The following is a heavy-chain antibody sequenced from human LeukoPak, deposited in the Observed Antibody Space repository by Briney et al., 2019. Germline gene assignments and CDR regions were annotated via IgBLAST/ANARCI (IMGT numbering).Heavy chain of an antibody. V-gene: IGHV4-38-2*01. CDR3: ARDTVTGNKNFDY. J-gene: IGHJ4*02. D-gene: IGHD6-19*01. Sequence: SETLSLTCAVSGYSMSGGYYWCWIRQPPGKGLEWIGSIYHSGSTYYNPSLESRVTISVDTSRNQFSLKLNSVTAADTAVYHCARDTVTGNKNFDYWGQGTLVTVSS. CDR2: IYHSGST. CDR1: GYSMSGGYY.